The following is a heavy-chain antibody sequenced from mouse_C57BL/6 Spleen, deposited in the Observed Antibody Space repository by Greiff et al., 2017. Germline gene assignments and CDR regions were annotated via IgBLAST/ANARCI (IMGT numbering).Heavy chain of an antibody. Sequence: EVKVEESGGGLVKPGGSLKLSCAASGFTFSDYGMHWVRQAPEKGLEWVAYISSGSSTIYYADTVKGRFTISRDNAKNTLFLQMTSLRSEDTAMYYCARPSHYYGSSPWYFDVWGTGTTVTVSS. CDR3: ARPSHYYGSSPWYFDV. V-gene: IGHV5-17*01. D-gene: IGHD1-1*01. CDR2: ISSGSSTI. CDR1: GFTFSDYG. J-gene: IGHJ1*03.